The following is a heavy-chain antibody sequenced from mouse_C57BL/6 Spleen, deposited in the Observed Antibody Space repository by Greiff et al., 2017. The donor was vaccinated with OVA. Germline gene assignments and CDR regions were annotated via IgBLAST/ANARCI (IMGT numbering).Heavy chain of an antibody. CDR2: INPNNGGT. CDR1: GYTFTDYY. D-gene: IGHD2-1*01. J-gene: IGHJ4*01. V-gene: IGHV1-26*01. Sequence: EVQLQQSGPELVKPGASVKISCKASGYTFTDYYMNWVKQSHGKSLEWIGDINPNNGGTSYNQKFKGKATLTVDKSSSTAYMELRSLTSEDSAVYYCARGNSYAVDYWGQGTSVTVSS. CDR3: ARGNSYAVDY.